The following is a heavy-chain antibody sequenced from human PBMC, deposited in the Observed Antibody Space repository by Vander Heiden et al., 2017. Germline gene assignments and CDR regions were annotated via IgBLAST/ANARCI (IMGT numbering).Heavy chain of an antibody. CDR1: GSTFINFA. CDR3: ARGYDSSAHRYRKSTNWFDS. V-gene: IGHV1-18*01. Sequence: QVQLVQSGTEVKKPGASAKVSCMALGSTFINFAITGVRQATGQGLEWMGWVSGNNDNTNYAQKLQDRVTMTTDTSATTAYMELRSLRSDDTAVYYCARGYDSSAHRYRKSTNWFDSWGQGTLVTVSS. D-gene: IGHD3-22*01. CDR2: VSGNNDNT. J-gene: IGHJ5*01.